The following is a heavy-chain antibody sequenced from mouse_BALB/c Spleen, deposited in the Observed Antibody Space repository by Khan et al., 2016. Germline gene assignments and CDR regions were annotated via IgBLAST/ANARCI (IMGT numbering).Heavy chain of an antibody. CDR2: IDPYNGNT. J-gene: IGHJ4*01. Sequence: EVQLKESGPELVRPGASVKVSCKASGYTFTTYTMYWVKQSHGKNLEWIGYIDPYNGNTTYNQKFKGKATLTVDKSSSTAYMHLNSLASDDSAVYYCASDLLWYAMDYWGQGTSVTVSS. V-gene: IGHV1S135*01. CDR1: GYTFTTYT. CDR3: ASDLLWYAMDY. D-gene: IGHD2-1*01.